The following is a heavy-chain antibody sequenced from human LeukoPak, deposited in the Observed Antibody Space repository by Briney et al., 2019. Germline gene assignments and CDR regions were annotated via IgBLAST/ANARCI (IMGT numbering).Heavy chain of an antibody. D-gene: IGHD1-26*01. CDR2: INPNSGGT. CDR3: ARDIIVGATLTFDY. J-gene: IGHJ4*02. CDR1: GYTFTGYY. V-gene: IGHV1-2*02. Sequence: GESLKISCKGSGYTFTGYYMHWVRQAPGQGLEWMGWINPNSGGTNYAQKFQGRVTMTRDTSISTAYMELSRLRSDDTAVYYCARDIIVGATLTFDYWGQGTLVTVSS.